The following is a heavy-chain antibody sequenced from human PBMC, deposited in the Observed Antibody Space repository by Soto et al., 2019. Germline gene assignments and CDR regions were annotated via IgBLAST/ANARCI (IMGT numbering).Heavy chain of an antibody. CDR1: GYTFSTQA. CDR2: ISAYNGNT. V-gene: IGHV1-18*01. Sequence: QVQLEQSGSEVKEPGASVKVSCKASGYTFSTQAVSWVRQDPGQGLEWMGWISAYNGNTDYAQKLLGRVTMTTDTSTSTAYLELRSLRYDDTAVYHCAREGSSSCRPGPYGYFDYWGQCSVVTVSS. D-gene: IGHD6-19*01. CDR3: AREGSSSCRPGPYGYFDY. J-gene: IGHJ4*02.